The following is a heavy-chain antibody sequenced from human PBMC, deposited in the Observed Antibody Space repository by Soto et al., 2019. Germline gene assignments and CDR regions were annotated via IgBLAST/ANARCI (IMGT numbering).Heavy chain of an antibody. Sequence: QMQLVQSGAEVKKPGASVKVSCKASGYTFTRHYIHWVRQAPGQGLEWMGIINSSGGHTYYAQKFQGRVALISDTSIIIVYMELSSLRSEDTAVYYCARDLLAAGSDALDIWGQGTIVTVSS. D-gene: IGHD6-13*01. CDR3: ARDLLAAGSDALDI. CDR2: INSSGGHT. CDR1: GYTFTRHY. J-gene: IGHJ3*02. V-gene: IGHV1-46*01.